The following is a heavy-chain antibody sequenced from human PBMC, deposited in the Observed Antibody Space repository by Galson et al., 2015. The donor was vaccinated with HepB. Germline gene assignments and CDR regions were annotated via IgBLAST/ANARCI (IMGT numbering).Heavy chain of an antibody. CDR1: GYTFTSYG. CDR2: ISSYNGHT. Sequence: SVKVSCEAYGYTFTSYGISWVRQAPGQGLQWMGWISSYNGHTNYPQHLQGRVTMTTDTSTSTAYMDLRSLRSDDPAVYYCARVYNSGWYGHFDYWGQGTLVTVSS. CDR3: ARVYNSGWYGHFDY. D-gene: IGHD6-19*01. V-gene: IGHV1-18*01. J-gene: IGHJ4*02.